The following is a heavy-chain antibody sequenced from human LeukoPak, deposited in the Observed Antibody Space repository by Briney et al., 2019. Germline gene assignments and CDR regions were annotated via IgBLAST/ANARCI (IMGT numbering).Heavy chain of an antibody. Sequence: GGSLRLSCAASGFTVSSNYMSWVRQAPGRGLEWGLLIYDGGSTYYADAVKGRFTISRHNSKNTLHLQMNSLRVEDTAVYYCATAGSSELLWDYAKDVWGQGTTVTVSS. J-gene: IGHJ6*02. CDR1: GFTVSSNY. V-gene: IGHV3-53*04. CDR3: ATAGSSELLWDYAKDV. D-gene: IGHD3-10*01. CDR2: IYDGGST.